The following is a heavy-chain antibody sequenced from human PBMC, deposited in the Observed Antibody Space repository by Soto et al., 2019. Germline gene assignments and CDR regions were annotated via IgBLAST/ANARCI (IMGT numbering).Heavy chain of an antibody. V-gene: IGHV3-33*01. CDR2: IWYDGSNK. D-gene: IGHD4-17*01. J-gene: IGHJ6*02. CDR3: ARSFYGDYDYYGMDV. CDR1: GFTFSSYA. Sequence: QVQLVESGGGVVQPGRSLRLSCAASGFTFSSYALHWVRQAPGKGLEWVALIWYDGSNKYYADSVKGRFTISRDNYKNELYLQMNSLRAEDTAVYYCARSFYGDYDYYGMDVWGQGTKVTVSS.